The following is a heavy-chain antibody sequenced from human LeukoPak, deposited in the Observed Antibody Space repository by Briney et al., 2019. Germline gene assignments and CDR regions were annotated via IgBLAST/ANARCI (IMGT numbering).Heavy chain of an antibody. Sequence: GGSLRLSCAASGFTFSSYSMSWVRQAPGKGLEWVSTITGSGGSTYYADSVKGRFTISRDKSKNTLYLQMNSLRAEDTAVYYCAKDVTTSTHFDSWGQGTLVTVSS. CDR1: GFTFSSYS. J-gene: IGHJ4*02. CDR2: ITGSGGST. CDR3: AKDVTTSTHFDS. D-gene: IGHD1-14*01. V-gene: IGHV3-23*01.